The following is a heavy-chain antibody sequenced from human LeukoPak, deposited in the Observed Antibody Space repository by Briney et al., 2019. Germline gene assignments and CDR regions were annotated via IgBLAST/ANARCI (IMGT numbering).Heavy chain of an antibody. CDR3: ARDDGSATMGFDS. J-gene: IGHJ4*02. CDR2: IIPILGTT. CDR1: GSTFSRSA. V-gene: IGHV1-69*05. D-gene: IGHD1-26*01. Sequence: SVKVSCKASGSTFSRSAISWVRQAPGQGLQWMGGIIPILGTTNYAQRFQDRVSITTDDSTSTSYMEFRSLRSVDTAVYYCARDDGSATMGFDSWGQGTLVTVSS.